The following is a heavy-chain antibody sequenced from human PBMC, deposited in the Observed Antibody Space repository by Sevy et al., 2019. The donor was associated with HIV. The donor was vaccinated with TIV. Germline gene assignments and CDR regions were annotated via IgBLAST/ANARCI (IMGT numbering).Heavy chain of an antibody. Sequence: ASVKVSCKASGGTFSSYAISWVRQAPGQGLEWMGGIIPIFGTANYAQKFQGRVTITADESTSTAYMELSSLRSEDTTVYYCASQKRGSGFDYWGQGTLVTVSS. J-gene: IGHJ4*02. CDR1: GGTFSSYA. V-gene: IGHV1-69*13. CDR2: IIPIFGTA. D-gene: IGHD3-16*01. CDR3: ASQKRGSGFDY.